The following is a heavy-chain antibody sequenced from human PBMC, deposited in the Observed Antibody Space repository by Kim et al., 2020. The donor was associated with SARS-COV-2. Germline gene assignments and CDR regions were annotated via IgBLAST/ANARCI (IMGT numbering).Heavy chain of an antibody. Sequence: ASVKVSCKASGYTFTSYGISWVRQAPGQGLEWMGWISAYNGNTNYAQKLQGRVTMTTDTSTSTAYMELRSLRSDDTAVYYCAREMQLPKNYYYYGMDVWGQGTTVTVSS. CDR1: GYTFTSYG. J-gene: IGHJ6*02. CDR3: AREMQLPKNYYYYGMDV. D-gene: IGHD1-26*01. CDR2: ISAYNGNT. V-gene: IGHV1-18*01.